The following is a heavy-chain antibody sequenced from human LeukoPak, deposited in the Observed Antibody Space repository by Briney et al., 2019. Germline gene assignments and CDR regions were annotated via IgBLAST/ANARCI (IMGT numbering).Heavy chain of an antibody. Sequence: PGGSLRLSCAASGFTISSYWMHWVRQAPGKGQVWVSRINSDGSTTIYADSVKGRFTISRDNAKNTLYLQMNSLRAEDTAVYYCARSSTGFDYWGQGTLVTVSS. V-gene: IGHV3-74*01. CDR3: ARSSTGFDY. J-gene: IGHJ4*02. CDR2: INSDGSTT. CDR1: GFTISSYW.